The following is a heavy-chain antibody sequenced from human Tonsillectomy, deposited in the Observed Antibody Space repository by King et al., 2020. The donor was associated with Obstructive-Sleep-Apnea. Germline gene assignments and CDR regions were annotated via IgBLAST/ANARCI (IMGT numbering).Heavy chain of an antibody. Sequence: QLVQSGAEVKKPGSSVKVSCKASGGTFSSYAISWVRQAPGQGLEWMGGIIPIFGTANYAPKFQGRVTITADESTSTAYMALSSLRSEDTAVYYCARRGYSSSSRWFDPWAREPWSPSPQ. D-gene: IGHD6-6*01. CDR3: ARRGYSSSSRWFDP. CDR2: IIPIFGTA. CDR1: GGTFSSYA. V-gene: IGHV1-69*01. J-gene: IGHJ5*02.